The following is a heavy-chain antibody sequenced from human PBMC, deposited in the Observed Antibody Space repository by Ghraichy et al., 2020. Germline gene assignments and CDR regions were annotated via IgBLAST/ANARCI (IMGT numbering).Heavy chain of an antibody. CDR1: GFTFSDYY. V-gene: IGHV3-11*01. Sequence: GGSLRLSCAASGFTFSDYYLSWIRQAPGKGLEWVSYISGSGTTIYYADSMKGRFTISRDNAKNSLFLQMSSLRAEDTAVYYCARVSGNYFTYGMDVWGQGTTVTVSS. D-gene: IGHD1-26*01. CDR2: ISGSGTTI. CDR3: ARVSGNYFTYGMDV. J-gene: IGHJ6*02.